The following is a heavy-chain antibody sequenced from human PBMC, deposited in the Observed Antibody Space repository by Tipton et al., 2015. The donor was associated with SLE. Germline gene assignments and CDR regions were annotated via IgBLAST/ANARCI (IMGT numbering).Heavy chain of an antibody. Sequence: QSGAEVKKPGESLKISCKGSGYSFTNYWIGWVRQMPGKGLEWMGIISPGDSETIYSPSSQGQVTISADRSTAYLQWSSLKSSDTAMYYCARRGSQLAFDVWGQGTMVTVSS. D-gene: IGHD1-26*01. J-gene: IGHJ3*01. CDR1: GYSFTNYW. CDR2: ISPGDSET. CDR3: ARRGSQLAFDV. V-gene: IGHV5-51*03.